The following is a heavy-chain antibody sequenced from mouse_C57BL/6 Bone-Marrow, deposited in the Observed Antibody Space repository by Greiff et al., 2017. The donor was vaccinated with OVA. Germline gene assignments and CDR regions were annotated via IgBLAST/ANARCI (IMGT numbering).Heavy chain of an antibody. J-gene: IGHJ3*01. V-gene: IGHV5-4*01. Sequence: EVNVVESGGGLVKPGGSLKLSCAASGFTFSSYAMSWVRQTPEKRLEWVATISDGGSYTYYPDNVKGRFTISRANAKTNLYLQMSHLKSEDTAMYYCARDGRLRRVAWFAYWGQGTLVTVSA. CDR2: ISDGGSYT. CDR3: ARDGRLRRVAWFAY. CDR1: GFTFSSYA. D-gene: IGHD2-4*01.